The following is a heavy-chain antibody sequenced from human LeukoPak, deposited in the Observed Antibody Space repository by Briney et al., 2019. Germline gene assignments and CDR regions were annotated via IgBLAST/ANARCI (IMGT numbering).Heavy chain of an antibody. J-gene: IGHJ5*02. CDR2: LYHSGST. Sequence: KSSETLSLTCAVSGGSISSNNWWSWVRQPPGKGLEWIGELYHSGSTNYNPSLKSRVTISVDTSKNQFSLKLSSVTAADTAVYYCARDGSSSWYGVGWFDPWGQGTLVTVSS. CDR3: ARDGSSSWYGVGWFDP. D-gene: IGHD6-13*01. V-gene: IGHV4-4*02. CDR1: GGSISSNNW.